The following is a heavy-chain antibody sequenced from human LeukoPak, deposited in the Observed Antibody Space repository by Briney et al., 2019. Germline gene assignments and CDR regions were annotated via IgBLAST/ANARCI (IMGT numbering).Heavy chain of an antibody. J-gene: IGHJ4*02. D-gene: IGHD5-18*01. CDR3: AGEGDDGYSFGYPISY. Sequence: SETLSLTCSVSGGSISSYYWSWIRQPAGKGLEWIGRIYTTGSTDYNPPLKSRVTMSVDTSKNQFSLNLSSVTAADTAVYYCAGEGDDGYSFGYPISYWGQGSLVTVSS. CDR1: GGSISSYY. V-gene: IGHV4-4*07. CDR2: IYTTGST.